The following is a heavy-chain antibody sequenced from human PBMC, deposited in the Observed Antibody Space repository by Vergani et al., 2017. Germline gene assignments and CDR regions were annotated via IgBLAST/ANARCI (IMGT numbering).Heavy chain of an antibody. V-gene: IGHV1-69*18. D-gene: IGHD4-23*01. CDR1: GGTFSSYA. CDR3: ARDLEKNDGGNSKWGDY. CDR2: IIPIFGTA. J-gene: IGHJ4*02. Sequence: QVQLVQSGAEVKKPGSSVKVSCKASGGTFSSYAISWVRQAPGQGLEWMGRIIPIFGTANYAQKFQGRVTITADESTSTSYMELSSLRSDDTAVYYCARDLEKNDGGNSKWGDYWGQGTLVTVSS.